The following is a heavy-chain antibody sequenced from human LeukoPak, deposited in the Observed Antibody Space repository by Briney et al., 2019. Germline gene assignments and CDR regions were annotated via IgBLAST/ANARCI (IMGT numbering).Heavy chain of an antibody. Sequence: PGGSLRLSCAASGFTFSSYWMSWVRQAPGKGLEWVANIKLEGSEKYYVDSVKGRFTISRDNAKNSLYLQMNSLRAEDTAVYYCARDGGSGSYYKGVYWGQGTLVTVSS. D-gene: IGHD3-10*01. CDR1: GFTFSSYW. CDR2: IKLEGSEK. CDR3: ARDGGSGSYYKGVY. V-gene: IGHV3-7*01. J-gene: IGHJ4*02.